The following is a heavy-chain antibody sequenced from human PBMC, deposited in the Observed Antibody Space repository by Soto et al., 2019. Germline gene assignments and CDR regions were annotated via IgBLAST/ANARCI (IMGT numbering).Heavy chain of an antibody. CDR3: KRAGDSGAWISN. J-gene: IGHJ4*02. CDR1: GYTFTNNG. Sequence: QVQLVQSGAEVKKPGASVKVSCKASGYTFTNNGINWVRQAAGQGLEWMGWMNPGTGETGYTGKFQGRLAMTRDTSITTAYMELISLTSDDTAVYYFKRAGDSGAWISNWGQGTLVTFSS. V-gene: IGHV1-8*01. CDR2: MNPGTGET. D-gene: IGHD7-27*01.